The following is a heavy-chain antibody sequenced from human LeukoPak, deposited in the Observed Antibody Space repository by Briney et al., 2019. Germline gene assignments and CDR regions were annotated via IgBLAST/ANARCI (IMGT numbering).Heavy chain of an antibody. J-gene: IGHJ4*02. D-gene: IGHD3-22*01. CDR2: ISWNSGNI. CDR1: GFTFDDYA. CDR3: GKGDSSAIHHIDH. V-gene: IGHV3-9*01. Sequence: GGSLRLSCAASGFTFDDYAMPWVRQAPGKGLEWVSGISWNSGNIGYADSVKGRFTISRDNAKNSLYVQMNSLRAEDTALYYCGKGDSSAIHHIDHWGQGTLVTVSS.